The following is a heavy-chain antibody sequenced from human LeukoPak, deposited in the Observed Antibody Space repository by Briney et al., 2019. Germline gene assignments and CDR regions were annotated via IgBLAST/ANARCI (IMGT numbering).Heavy chain of an antibody. Sequence: GGSLRLSCAASGFTFSSCAMNWVRQAPGKGLEWVSVISGSGGSTYYADSVKGRFTISRDNSRNTLYLQMNSLRAEDTAIYYCATKDYSGLDVWGQGTTVTVSS. V-gene: IGHV3-23*01. CDR3: ATKDYSGLDV. CDR1: GFTFSSCA. J-gene: IGHJ6*02. CDR2: ISGSGGST.